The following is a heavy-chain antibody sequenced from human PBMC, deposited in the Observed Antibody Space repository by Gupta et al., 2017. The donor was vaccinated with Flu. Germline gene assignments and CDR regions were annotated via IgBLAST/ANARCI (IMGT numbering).Heavy chain of an antibody. CDR2: ISINSGTT. CDR3: AREEGDILTGSYNVAYYGLDV. V-gene: IGHV1-8*01. J-gene: IGHJ6*01. D-gene: IGHD3-10*01. CDR1: GYAFTTYD. Sequence: QLIQSGAEVRKPGASVRVSCKASGYAFTTYDLNWVRQTPGQGLEWMGWISINSGTTEYAQKFQGRVTMTRDTSTSTSYMELTSLTSEDTAVYYCAREEGDILTGSYNVAYYGLDVWGQGTTVIVSS.